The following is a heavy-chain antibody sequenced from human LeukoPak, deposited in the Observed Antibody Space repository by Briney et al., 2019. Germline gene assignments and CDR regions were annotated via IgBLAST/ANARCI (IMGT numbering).Heavy chain of an antibody. V-gene: IGHV3-48*04. CDR2: ISSSGSTI. CDR1: GFTFSSYA. D-gene: IGHD3-22*01. J-gene: IGHJ5*02. Sequence: GGSLRLSCAASGFTFSSYAMSWVRQAPGKGLEWVSYISSSGSTIYYADSVKGRFTISRDNAKNSLYLQMNSLRAEDTAVYYCARDGTYYYDSSGYYLGLDPWGQGTLVTVSS. CDR3: ARDGTYYYDSSGYYLGLDP.